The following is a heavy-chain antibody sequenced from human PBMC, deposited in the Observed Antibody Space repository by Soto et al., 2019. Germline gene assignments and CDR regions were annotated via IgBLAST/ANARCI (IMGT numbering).Heavy chain of an antibody. CDR2: ISYDGSKK. CDR3: AQIQVRGALLPHYYAMDV. V-gene: IGHV3-30*18. Sequence: GGSLRLSCAASGFTFSSYGIHWVRQAPGKGLEWVAVISYDGSKKYYADSVKGRFTISRDNSKNTLYLQMNSLRAEDTAVYYCAQIQVRGALLPHYYAMDVWGQGTTVTVSS. J-gene: IGHJ6*02. D-gene: IGHD3-10*01. CDR1: GFTFSSYG.